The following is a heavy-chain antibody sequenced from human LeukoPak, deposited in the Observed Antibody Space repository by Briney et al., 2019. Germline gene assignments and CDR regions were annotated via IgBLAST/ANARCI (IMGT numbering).Heavy chain of an antibody. D-gene: IGHD2-2*02. CDR3: ARVAISGFDY. Sequence: SETLSLTCAVYGGSFSGYYWSWIRRPPGKGLEWIGEINHSGSTNYNPSLKSRVTISVDTSKNQFSLKLSSVTAADTAVYYCARVAISGFDYWGQGTLVTVSS. J-gene: IGHJ4*02. CDR2: INHSGST. CDR1: GGSFSGYY. V-gene: IGHV4-34*01.